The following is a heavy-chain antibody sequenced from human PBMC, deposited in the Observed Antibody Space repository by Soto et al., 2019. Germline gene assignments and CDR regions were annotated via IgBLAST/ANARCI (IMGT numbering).Heavy chain of an antibody. Sequence: SETLSLTCTVSGGSISSYYWSWIRQPPGKGLEWIGYIYYSGSTNYNPSLKSRVTISVDTSKNQFSLKLSSVTAADTAVYYCASTAVAGEYYYYYMDVWGKGTTVTVSS. J-gene: IGHJ6*03. D-gene: IGHD6-19*01. CDR2: IYYSGST. CDR1: GGSISSYY. V-gene: IGHV4-59*01. CDR3: ASTAVAGEYYYYYMDV.